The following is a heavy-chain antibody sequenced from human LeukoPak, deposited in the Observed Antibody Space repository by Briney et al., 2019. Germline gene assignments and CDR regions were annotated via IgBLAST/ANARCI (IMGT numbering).Heavy chain of an antibody. CDR3: ARSYCSGGSCYWGPFDY. D-gene: IGHD2-15*01. CDR1: GGSISSYY. Sequence: SETLSLTCTVSGGSISSYYWSWIRQPPGKGLEWIGYIYYSGSTNYNPSLKSRVTISVDTSKNQFSLKLSSVTAADTAVYYCARSYCSGGSCYWGPFDYWGQGTLVTVSS. J-gene: IGHJ4*02. CDR2: IYYSGST. V-gene: IGHV4-59*01.